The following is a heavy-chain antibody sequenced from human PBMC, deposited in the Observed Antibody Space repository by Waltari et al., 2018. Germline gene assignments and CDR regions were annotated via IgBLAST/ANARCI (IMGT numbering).Heavy chain of an antibody. D-gene: IGHD2-15*01. V-gene: IGHV3-49*03. CDR2: IRSKAYGGTT. Sequence: EVQLVESGGGLVQPGRSLRLSCTASGFTFGDYAMSWFRQAPGKGLEWVGFIRSKAYGGTTEYAGSVKGRFTISRDDSKSIAYLQMNSLKTEDTAVYYCTRGGIVVVVAATTADAFDIWGQGTMVTVSS. CDR1: GFTFGDYA. J-gene: IGHJ3*02. CDR3: TRGGIVVVVAATTADAFDI.